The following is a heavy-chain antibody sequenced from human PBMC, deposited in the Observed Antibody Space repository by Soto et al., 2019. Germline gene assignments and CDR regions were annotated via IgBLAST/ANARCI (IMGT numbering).Heavy chain of an antibody. J-gene: IGHJ6*03. V-gene: IGHV3-13*01. CDR1: GFTLSTYD. CDR3: AKVPHSASGYYYMVV. D-gene: IGHD3-10*01. CDR2: LSYAGDT. Sequence: EVQLVESGGGLVQPGGSLRLSCAASGFTLSTYDMHWVRQGTGKGLEWVAALSYAGDTYYPGYVKGRFTVSRESAKNSLYLQMNSLAAGDTAVYYCAKVPHSASGYYYMVVGGKWTTVTVSS.